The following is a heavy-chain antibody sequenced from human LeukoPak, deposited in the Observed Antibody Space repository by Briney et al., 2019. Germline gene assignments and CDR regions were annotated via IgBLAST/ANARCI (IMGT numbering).Heavy chain of an antibody. CDR1: GFTFTSYS. D-gene: IGHD1-26*01. CDR2: ISGGGGST. J-gene: IGHJ4*02. V-gene: IGHV3-23*01. CDR3: ARDGYSGSGDY. Sequence: GGSLRLSCAASGFTFTSYSMNWVRQAPGKGLEWVSTISGGGGSTYYADSVKGRFTISRDNSENTLYLQMDSLRAEDTAVYYCARDGYSGSGDYWGQGTLVTVSS.